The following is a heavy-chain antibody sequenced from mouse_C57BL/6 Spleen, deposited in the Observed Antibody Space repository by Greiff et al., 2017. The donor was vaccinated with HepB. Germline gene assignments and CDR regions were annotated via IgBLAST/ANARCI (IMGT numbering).Heavy chain of an antibody. CDR3: ARDSSYGDWYFDV. Sequence: EVKLVESGPGLVKPSQSLSLTCSVTGYSITSGYYWNWIRQFPGNKLEWMGYISYDGSNNYNPSLKNRISITRDTSKNQFFLKLNSVTTEDTATYYCARDSSYGDWYFDVWGTGTTVTVSS. V-gene: IGHV3-6*01. D-gene: IGHD1-1*01. CDR2: ISYDGSN. J-gene: IGHJ1*03. CDR1: GYSITSGYY.